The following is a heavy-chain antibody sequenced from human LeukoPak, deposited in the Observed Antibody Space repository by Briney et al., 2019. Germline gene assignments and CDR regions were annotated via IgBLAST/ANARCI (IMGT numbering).Heavy chain of an antibody. CDR1: GGTFSSYA. V-gene: IGHV1-69*04. J-gene: IGHJ6*02. D-gene: IGHD2-21*01. Sequence: ASVKVSCKASGGTFSSYAISWVRQAPGQGLEWMGRIIPILGIANYAQKFQGRVTITADKSTSTAYMELSSLRSEDTAVYYCARSFVVVSTTYGMDVWGQGTTVTVSS. CDR2: IIPILGIA. CDR3: ARSFVVVSTTYGMDV.